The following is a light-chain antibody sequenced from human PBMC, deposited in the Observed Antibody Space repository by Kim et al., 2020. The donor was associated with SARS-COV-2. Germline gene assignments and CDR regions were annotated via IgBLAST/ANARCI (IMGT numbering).Light chain of an antibody. Sequence: DIQMTQSPSSLSASVGDRVTITCRASQSISSYLGWYQQNPGRAPKRLIYAASSLQSGVPSRFSGSGSGTDFTLTISSLQPEDFATYFCLQRSSTPIAFGQGTRVDIK. V-gene: IGKV1-39*01. CDR1: QSISSY. J-gene: IGKJ1*01. CDR3: LQRSSTPIA. CDR2: AAS.